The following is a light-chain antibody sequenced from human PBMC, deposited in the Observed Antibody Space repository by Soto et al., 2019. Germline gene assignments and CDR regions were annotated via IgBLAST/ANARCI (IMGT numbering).Light chain of an antibody. V-gene: IGKV1-39*01. CDR1: QSINSH. J-gene: IGKJ3*01. Sequence: DIQMTQSPSSLSASVGDTVTLTCRASQSINSHLNWYQHKPGKAPKLLIYAASTLQSGVPSRFSGSGFGTDFTLTISSLQPEDFATYYCQQSDSIPRTFGPGTKVDIK. CDR2: AAS. CDR3: QQSDSIPRT.